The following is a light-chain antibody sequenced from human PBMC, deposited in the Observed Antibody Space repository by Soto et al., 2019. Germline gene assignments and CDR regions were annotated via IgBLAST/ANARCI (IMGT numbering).Light chain of an antibody. Sequence: DIVMTQSPDSLAVSLGEGATINCKSSQSVLYSSNNKNYLAWYQQKPGQPPKLLIYWASTRESRVPDRFSGSGSGTDFTLTISSLQAEDVAVYYCQQYFSPPFTFGPGTKVDIK. J-gene: IGKJ3*01. V-gene: IGKV4-1*01. CDR3: QQYFSPPFT. CDR2: WAS. CDR1: QSVLYSSNNKNY.